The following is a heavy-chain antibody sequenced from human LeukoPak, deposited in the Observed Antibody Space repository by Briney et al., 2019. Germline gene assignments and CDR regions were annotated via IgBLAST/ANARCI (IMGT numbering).Heavy chain of an antibody. Sequence: GGSLRLPCAASGFTFSDYYMSWIRQAPGEGLEWVSYISSSGSTIYYADSVKGRFTISRDNAKNSLYLQMNSLRAEDTAVYYCARDLNTIFGVVGYSYYGMDVWGQGTTVTVSS. D-gene: IGHD3-3*01. CDR3: ARDLNTIFGVVGYSYYGMDV. CDR1: GFTFSDYY. V-gene: IGHV3-11*01. CDR2: ISSSGSTI. J-gene: IGHJ6*02.